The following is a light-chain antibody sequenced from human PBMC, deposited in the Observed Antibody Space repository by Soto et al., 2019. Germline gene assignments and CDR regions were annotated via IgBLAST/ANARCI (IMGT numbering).Light chain of an antibody. V-gene: IGKV3-20*01. CDR1: QSVSSSY. J-gene: IGKJ1*01. Sequence: ESVLTQSPGTLSLSPGERATLSCRASQSVSSSYLAWYQQKPGQAPRLLIYGASSRATGIPDRFSGSGSGTDFTLTISRLEPEDFAVYYCKQYGSSPTTFGQGTKVEIK. CDR3: KQYGSSPTT. CDR2: GAS.